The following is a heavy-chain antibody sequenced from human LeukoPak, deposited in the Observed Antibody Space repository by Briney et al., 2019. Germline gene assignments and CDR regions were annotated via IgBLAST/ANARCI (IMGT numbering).Heavy chain of an antibody. CDR3: AVMHGYYDGSGYWVQ. Sequence: PGRSLRLSCAASGFTFSTYTMHWVRQAPGKGLEWVTVISNDGSNKYYADSVKGRFTISRDSPRNTLYMQMNSLRDEDTALYYCAVMHGYYDGSGYWVQWGQGTLVTVSS. CDR1: GFTFSTYT. D-gene: IGHD3-22*01. CDR2: ISNDGSNK. V-gene: IGHV3-30*04. J-gene: IGHJ4*02.